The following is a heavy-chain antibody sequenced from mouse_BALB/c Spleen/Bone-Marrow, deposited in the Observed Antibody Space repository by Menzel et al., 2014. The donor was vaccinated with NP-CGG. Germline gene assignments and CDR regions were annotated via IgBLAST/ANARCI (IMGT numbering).Heavy chain of an antibody. D-gene: IGHD4-1*01. V-gene: IGHV5-6*02. CDR1: GFTFSSYG. Sequence: DVKLVESGGDLVKPGGSLKLSCAASGFTFSSYGWSWVAQPPDRRLGGVATIKSGGRKTCHLDSVRGRFTISRDKAKNTLYLQMTSLKSEDTARYYCSRRGNWHVRRYCDVWGAGTTGTVSS. CDR2: IKSGGRKT. CDR3: SRRGNWHVRRYCDV. J-gene: IGHJ1*01.